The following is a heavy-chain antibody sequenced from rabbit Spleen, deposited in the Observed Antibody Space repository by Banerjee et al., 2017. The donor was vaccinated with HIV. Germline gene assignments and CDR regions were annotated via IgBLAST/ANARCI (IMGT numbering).Heavy chain of an antibody. CDR2: IYTSSVNT. J-gene: IGHJ6*01. V-gene: IGHV1S45*01. Sequence: QEQLVESGGGLVRPEGSLKLSCTASGFSFSNKAVMCWVRQAPGKGLEWIGCIYTSSVNTAYASWAKGRFTISKTSSTTVTLQMTSLTAADTATYFCARDTGSSFSSYGMDLWGPGTLVTVS. CDR3: ARDTGSSFSSYGMDL. CDR1: GFSFSNKAV. D-gene: IGHD8-1*01.